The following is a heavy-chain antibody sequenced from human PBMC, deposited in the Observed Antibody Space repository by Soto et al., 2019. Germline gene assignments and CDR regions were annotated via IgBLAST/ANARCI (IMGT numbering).Heavy chain of an antibody. Sequence: EVQLVESEGGLVQRGGSLRLSCAASGFTFNYYWMHWVRQAPGQGLVWVSHIHSDGSTTTYADSVKGRFTISRDHAKNTLYLPMNSLRAEDTAVYYCVRGDKGGFDLWGQGTTVTVSS. D-gene: IGHD2-21*02. V-gene: IGHV3-74*01. CDR2: IHSDGSTT. J-gene: IGHJ3*01. CDR1: GFTFNYYW. CDR3: VRGDKGGFDL.